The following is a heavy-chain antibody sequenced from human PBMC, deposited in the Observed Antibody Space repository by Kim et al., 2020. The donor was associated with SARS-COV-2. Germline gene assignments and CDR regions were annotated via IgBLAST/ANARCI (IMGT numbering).Heavy chain of an antibody. CDR3: ARDGEDGYNYYYYGMDV. J-gene: IGHJ6*02. V-gene: IGHV1-69*04. D-gene: IGHD5-12*01. CDR1: GGTFSSYT. CDR2: IIPILGIA. Sequence: SVKVSCKASGGTFSSYTISWVRQAPGQGLEWMGRIIPILGIANYAQKFQGRVTITADKSTSTAYMELSSLRSEDTAVYYCARDGEDGYNYYYYGMDVWGQGTTVTVSS.